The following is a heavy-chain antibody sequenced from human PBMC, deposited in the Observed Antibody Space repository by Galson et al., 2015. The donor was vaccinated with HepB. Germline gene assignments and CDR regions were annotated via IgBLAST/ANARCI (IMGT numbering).Heavy chain of an antibody. Sequence: SVKVSCKVSGYTLTELSMHWVRQAPGKGLEWMGGFDPEDGETIYAQKFQGRVTMTEDTSTDTAYMELSSLRSEDTAVYYCATYRTDSGSYYDRPDAFDIRGQGTMVTVSS. J-gene: IGHJ3*02. V-gene: IGHV1-24*01. CDR3: ATYRTDSGSYYDRPDAFDI. D-gene: IGHD1-26*01. CDR2: FDPEDGET. CDR1: GYTLTELS.